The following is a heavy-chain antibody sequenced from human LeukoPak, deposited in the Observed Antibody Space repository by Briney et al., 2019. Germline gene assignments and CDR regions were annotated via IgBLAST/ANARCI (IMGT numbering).Heavy chain of an antibody. V-gene: IGHV3-74*01. CDR1: GFTFSNYC. D-gene: IGHD2-15*01. Sequence: GGSLRLSCAASGFTFSNYCMHWVRQAPGKGLVWVSYIKPGGSSTSYADSVKGRFTISRDNAKNTLFLQMNSLRADDTGVYYCARDLFQGYDYWGQGTLVTVSS. J-gene: IGHJ4*02. CDR2: IKPGGSST. CDR3: ARDLFQGYDY.